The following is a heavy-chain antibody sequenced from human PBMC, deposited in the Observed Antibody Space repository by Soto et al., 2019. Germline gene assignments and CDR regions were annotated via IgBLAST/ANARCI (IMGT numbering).Heavy chain of an antibody. V-gene: IGHV4-59*01. Sequence: SETLSLTCTVSGGSISSYYWSWIRQPPGKGLEWIGYIYYSGSTNYNPSLKSRVTVSVDTSKNQFSLKLSSVTAADTAVYYCARDLSSSGSNWFDPWGQGTRVTVSS. CDR3: ARDLSSSGSNWFDP. CDR1: GGSISSYY. CDR2: IYYSGST. J-gene: IGHJ5*02. D-gene: IGHD6-19*01.